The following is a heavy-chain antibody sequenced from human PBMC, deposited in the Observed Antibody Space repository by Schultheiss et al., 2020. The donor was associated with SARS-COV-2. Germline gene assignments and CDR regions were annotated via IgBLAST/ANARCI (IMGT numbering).Heavy chain of an antibody. CDR3: AKPVGRYGYYFDY. J-gene: IGHJ4*02. CDR1: GFTFGSYW. V-gene: IGHV3-7*03. D-gene: IGHD3-16*02. CDR2: IKQDGSEK. Sequence: GGSLRLSCAASGFTFGSYWMSWVRQAPGKGLEWVANIKQDGSEKYYVDSVKGRFTISRDNAKNSLYLQMNSLRAEDTAVYYCAKPVGRYGYYFDYWGQGTLVTVSS.